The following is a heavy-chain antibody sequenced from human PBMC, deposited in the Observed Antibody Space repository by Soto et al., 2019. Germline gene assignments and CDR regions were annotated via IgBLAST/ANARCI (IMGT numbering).Heavy chain of an antibody. Sequence: EVQLLESGGGLVQPGGSLRLSCAASGFTFSSYAMNWARQAPGRGLEWVSVISGSGGSTYYADPVKGRFTFSRDNSKNTLYLQMNSLRAEDTAVYYCAKRAHGLDFDYWGQGTLVTVSS. CDR2: ISGSGGST. CDR3: AKRAHGLDFDY. CDR1: GFTFSSYA. V-gene: IGHV3-23*01. J-gene: IGHJ4*02.